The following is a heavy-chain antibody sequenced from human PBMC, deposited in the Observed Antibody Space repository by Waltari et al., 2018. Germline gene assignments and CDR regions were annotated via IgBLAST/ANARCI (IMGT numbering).Heavy chain of an antibody. CDR2: INPSGGST. Sequence: TSYYMHWVRQAPGQGLEWMGIINPSGGSTSYAQKFQGRVTMTRDTSTSTVYMELSSLRSEDTAVYYCARERSYGDYSNWFDPWGQGTLVTVSS. J-gene: IGHJ5*02. CDR3: ARERSYGDYSNWFDP. V-gene: IGHV1-46*01. D-gene: IGHD4-17*01. CDR1: TSYY.